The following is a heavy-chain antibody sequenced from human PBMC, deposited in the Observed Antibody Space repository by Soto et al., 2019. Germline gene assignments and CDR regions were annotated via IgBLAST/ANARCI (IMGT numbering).Heavy chain of an antibody. CDR2: IFANDEN. CDR1: GFSLNNNRMG. J-gene: IGHJ4*02. Sequence: SGPTLVNPTETLTLTCIVSGFSLNNNRMGVSWLRQPPGKALEWLAHIFANDENTYRTSLKARLSISKDTSESQVVLTMTNMDPVDTATYYCARLRPSLSGSTVFDSWGQGTLVTVSS. CDR3: ARLRPSLSGSTVFDS. D-gene: IGHD1-1*01. V-gene: IGHV2-26*01.